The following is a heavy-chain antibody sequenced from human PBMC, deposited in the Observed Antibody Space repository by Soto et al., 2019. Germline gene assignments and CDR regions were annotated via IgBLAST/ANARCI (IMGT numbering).Heavy chain of an antibody. CDR3: ARVAYGDYYYYYGMDV. J-gene: IGHJ6*02. V-gene: IGHV4-39*07. CDR2: IYYSGST. CDR1: GGSISSSSYY. D-gene: IGHD4-17*01. Sequence: SETLSLTCTVSGGSISSSSYYWGWIRQPPGKGLEWIGSIYYSGSTYYNPSLKSRVTISVDTSKNQFSLKLSSVTAADTAVYYCARVAYGDYYYYYGMDVWGQGTTVTVSS.